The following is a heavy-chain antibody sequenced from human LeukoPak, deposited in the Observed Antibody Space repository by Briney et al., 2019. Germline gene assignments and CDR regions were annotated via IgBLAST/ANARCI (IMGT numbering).Heavy chain of an antibody. Sequence: ASVTVSCKASGYTFTSYYMHWVRQAPGQGLEWMGIINPSGGSTSYARKFQGRVTMTRDTSTSTVYMELSSLRSEDTAVYYCARGQGFSWTRYYYYYMDVWGKGTTVTVSS. D-gene: IGHD1-20*01. CDR2: INPSGGST. CDR3: ARGQGFSWTRYYYYYMDV. V-gene: IGHV1-46*01. CDR1: GYTFTSYY. J-gene: IGHJ6*03.